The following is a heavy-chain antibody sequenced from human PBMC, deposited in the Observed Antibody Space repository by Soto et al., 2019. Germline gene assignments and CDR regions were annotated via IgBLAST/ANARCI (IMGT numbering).Heavy chain of an antibody. V-gene: IGHV4-39*01. CDR1: DDSIGRSNYF. D-gene: IGHD6-19*01. CDR3: ARHLYSGDSSGSFGY. J-gene: IGHJ4*02. Sequence: QLQLQESGPGLVKPSETLSLTCTVSDDSIGRSNYFWGWIRQPPRRGLKWIGDIFYSGNNHYNHSRKSRVTISLDTSNHHFSLRVSSVTAADTAVYYCARHLYSGDSSGSFGYWGPGALVIVSS. CDR2: IFYSGNN.